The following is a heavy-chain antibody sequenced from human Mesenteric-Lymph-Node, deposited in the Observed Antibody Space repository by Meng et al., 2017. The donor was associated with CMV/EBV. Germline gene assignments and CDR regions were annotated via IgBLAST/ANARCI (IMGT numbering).Heavy chain of an antibody. CDR1: GFTFSSSW. V-gene: IGHV3-52*01. D-gene: IGHD6-6*01. CDR2: IKCDGSEK. CDR3: ARSDLSIAARPDY. Sequence: GGSLRLSCAASGFTFSSSWMHWVCQAPEKGLEWVADIKCDGSEKYYVDSVKGRLTISRDNAKTSLYLQMNSLRPDDTAVYYCARSDLSIAARPDYWGQGTLVTVSS. J-gene: IGHJ4*02.